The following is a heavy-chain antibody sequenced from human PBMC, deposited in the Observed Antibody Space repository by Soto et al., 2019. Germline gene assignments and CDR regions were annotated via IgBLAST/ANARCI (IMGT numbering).Heavy chain of an antibody. CDR2: ISSGGTYT. J-gene: IGHJ4*02. Sequence: GGYLRLSCAASGFTFSNYAMTWVRQAPGKGLEWVSAISSGGTYTDYADSVKGRFTLSRDNSKNMVYLQMNSLRAEDTAVYHCAKESSGYNYGFYNYFDYWGQGTL. CDR1: GFTFSNYA. V-gene: IGHV3-23*01. D-gene: IGHD5-18*01. CDR3: AKESSGYNYGFYNYFDY.